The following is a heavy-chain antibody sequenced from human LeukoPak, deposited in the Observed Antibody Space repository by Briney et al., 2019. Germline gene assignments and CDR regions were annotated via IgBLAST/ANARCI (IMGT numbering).Heavy chain of an antibody. D-gene: IGHD2-2*02. V-gene: IGHV3-74*01. CDR2: ISGDERGT. J-gene: IGHJ3*01. CDR1: GFTFSNHW. Sequence: PGGSLRLSCVASGFTFSNHWMHWVRRTPGKGLNWISRISGDERGTNYAGSVKGRFIISRDNAKNTLFLQMDSLRVEDTAVYYCARDVYQVRSNDYVFDVWGQGTMVTVSS. CDR3: ARDVYQVRSNDYVFDV.